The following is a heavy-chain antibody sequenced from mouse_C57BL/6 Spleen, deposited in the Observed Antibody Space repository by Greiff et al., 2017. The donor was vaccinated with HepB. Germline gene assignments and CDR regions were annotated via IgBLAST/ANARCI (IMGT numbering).Heavy chain of an antibody. Sequence: QVQLQQPGAELVKPGASVKLSCKASGYTFTSYWMHWVKQRPGRGLEWIGRIDPNSGGTKYNEKFKSKATLTVDKPSSTAYMQLSSQTSEDSAVYYCARLGAPTAQSHFDYWGQGTTLTVSS. D-gene: IGHD3-2*02. CDR2: IDPNSGGT. J-gene: IGHJ2*01. CDR3: ARLGAPTAQSHFDY. V-gene: IGHV1-72*01. CDR1: GYTFTSYW.